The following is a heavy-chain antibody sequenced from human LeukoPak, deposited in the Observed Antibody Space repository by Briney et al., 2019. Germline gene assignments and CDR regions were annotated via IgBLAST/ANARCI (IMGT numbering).Heavy chain of an antibody. V-gene: IGHV3-30*01. Sequence: GGSLRLSCAASGFKFSTYAFHWVRQAPGQGLHWVAVISFDGTNIHYADPVKGRFTISRDNSNNTVYLHMNSLRLEDTAIYYSARARGAMSLWGQGTLVTVSS. J-gene: IGHJ4*02. CDR3: ARARGAMSL. D-gene: IGHD1-26*01. CDR2: ISFDGTNI. CDR1: GFKFSTYA.